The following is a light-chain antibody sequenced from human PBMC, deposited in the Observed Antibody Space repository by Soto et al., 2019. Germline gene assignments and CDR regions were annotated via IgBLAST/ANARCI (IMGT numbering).Light chain of an antibody. CDR1: QSVSSY. J-gene: IGKJ1*01. Sequence: EIVLKQSPATLSLSPGERATLSCRASQSVSSYLAWYQQKPGQAPRLLIYDASNRATGIPARFSGSGSGTDFTLTISSPEPEDVAVYYCQQRSNWPPWTFGQGTKVEIK. V-gene: IGKV3-11*01. CDR3: QQRSNWPPWT. CDR2: DAS.